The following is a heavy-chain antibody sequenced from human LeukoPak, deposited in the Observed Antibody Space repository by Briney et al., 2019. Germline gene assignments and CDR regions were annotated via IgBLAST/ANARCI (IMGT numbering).Heavy chain of an antibody. CDR2: IIPIFGTA. CDR3: ASLGIAAAGTSYGWFDP. J-gene: IGHJ5*02. Sequence: GSSVKVSCKASGGTFSSYAISWVRQAPGQGLEWMGGIIPIFGTANYAQKFQGRVTITADKSTSTAYMELSSLRSGDTAVYYCASLGIAAAGTSYGWFDPWGQGTLVTVSS. V-gene: IGHV1-69*06. CDR1: GGTFSSYA. D-gene: IGHD6-13*01.